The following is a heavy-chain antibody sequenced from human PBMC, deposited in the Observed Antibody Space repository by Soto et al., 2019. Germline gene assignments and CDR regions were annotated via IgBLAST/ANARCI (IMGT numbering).Heavy chain of an antibody. CDR1: GFTFSSYC. J-gene: IGHJ4*02. D-gene: IGHD1-26*01. CDR2: IWNDGSNK. Sequence: QVQLVESGGGVVQPGRSLRLSCAASGFTFSSYCMHWVRQAPGKGLEWVAVIWNDGSNKYYADSVKGRFTISRDNAKNTLYLQMNSLRAEDTAVYYCAVSGSGSYLWGQGTLVTVSS. CDR3: AVSGSGSYL. V-gene: IGHV3-33*01.